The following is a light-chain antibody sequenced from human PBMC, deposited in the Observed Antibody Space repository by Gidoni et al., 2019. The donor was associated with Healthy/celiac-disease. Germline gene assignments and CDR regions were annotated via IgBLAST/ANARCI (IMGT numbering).Light chain of an antibody. CDR1: SSDVGGYNY. Sequence: QSALTQPASVSGSPGQSLSISCTGTSSDVGGYNYVSWYPQHPGKAPKRMIYEVSNRPSGVSNRFSGSKSGNTASLTISGLQAEDEADYYCSSYTSSSTVVVGGGTKLTVL. V-gene: IGLV2-14*01. CDR2: EVS. J-gene: IGLJ2*01. CDR3: SSYTSSSTVV.